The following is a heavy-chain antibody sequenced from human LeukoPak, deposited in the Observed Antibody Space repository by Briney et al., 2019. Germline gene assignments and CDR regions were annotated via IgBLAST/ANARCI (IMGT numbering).Heavy chain of an antibody. CDR1: GFTFSSYS. CDR3: AKASTTVTTRGLFDN. Sequence: GGSLRLSCAASGFTFSSYSMNWVRQAPGKGLEWVSAISGSGGSTYYADSVKGRFTISRDNSKNTLYLQMNSLRAEDTAVYYCAKASTTVTTRGLFDNWGQGTLVTVSS. V-gene: IGHV3-23*01. CDR2: ISGSGGST. D-gene: IGHD4-17*01. J-gene: IGHJ4*02.